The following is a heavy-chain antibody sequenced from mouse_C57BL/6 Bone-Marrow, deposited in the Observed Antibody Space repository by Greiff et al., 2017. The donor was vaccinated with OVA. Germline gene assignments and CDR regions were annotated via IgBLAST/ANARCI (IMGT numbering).Heavy chain of an antibody. Sequence: QVQLQQPGAELVKPGASVKLSCKASGYTFTSYWMHWVKQRPGQGLEWIGMIHPNSGSTNYNEKFKSKATLTVDKSSSTAYMQLSSLTSEDSAVYYCARVYYGSSYNVWFAYWGQGTLVTVSA. CDR2: IHPNSGST. D-gene: IGHD1-1*01. J-gene: IGHJ3*01. CDR1: GYTFTSYW. V-gene: IGHV1-64*01. CDR3: ARVYYGSSYNVWFAY.